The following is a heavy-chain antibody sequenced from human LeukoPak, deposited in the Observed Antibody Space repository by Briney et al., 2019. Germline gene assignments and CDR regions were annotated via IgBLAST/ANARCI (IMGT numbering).Heavy chain of an antibody. D-gene: IGHD3-10*01. CDR3: ARYCSGSGSLYYYYYYMDV. V-gene: IGHV4-39*07. J-gene: IGHJ6*03. CDR1: GDSIRSSSYY. CDR2: ISYRGST. Sequence: SGTLSLTCTVSGDSIRSSSYYWGWIRQPPGKGLEWIGSISYRGSTFYNPSLKSRVTISLDTSKNQFSLKLRSVTAADKAVYYCARYCSGSGSLYYYYYYMDVWGKGTTVTVSS.